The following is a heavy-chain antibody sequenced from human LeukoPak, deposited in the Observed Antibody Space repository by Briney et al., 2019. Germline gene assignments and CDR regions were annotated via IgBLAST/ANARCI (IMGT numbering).Heavy chain of an antibody. CDR2: ISGSGDRT. CDR3: AREAGYSYALGY. D-gene: IGHD5-18*01. Sequence: GGSLRLSCAASGFTFSTYAMSWVRQAPRKGLEWVSAISGSGDRTYYADSVKGRFTISRDNSKNTLFLQMNSLRAEDTAVYYCAREAGYSYALGYWGQGTLVTVSS. CDR1: GFTFSTYA. J-gene: IGHJ4*02. V-gene: IGHV3-23*01.